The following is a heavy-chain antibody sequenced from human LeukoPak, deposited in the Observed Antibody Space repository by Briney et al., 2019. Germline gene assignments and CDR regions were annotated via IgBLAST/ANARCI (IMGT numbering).Heavy chain of an antibody. J-gene: IGHJ4*02. V-gene: IGHV4-59*01. D-gene: IGHD6-13*01. CDR3: AGYSSSWPFDY. CDR2: IYYSGST. CDR1: GGSISSYH. Sequence: PSETLSLTCTVPGGSISSYHWSWIRQPPGKGLEWIGYIYYSGSTNYNPSLKSRVTISVDTSKNQFSLKLSSVTAADTAVYYCAGYSSSWPFDYWGQGTLVTVSS.